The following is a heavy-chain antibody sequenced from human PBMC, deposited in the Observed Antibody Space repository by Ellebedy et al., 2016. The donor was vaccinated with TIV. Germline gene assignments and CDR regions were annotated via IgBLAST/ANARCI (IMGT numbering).Heavy chain of an antibody. CDR3: ARVGGTAAANHNYFDY. CDR2: ISAYNGNT. J-gene: IGHJ4*02. D-gene: IGHD6-13*01. Sequence: ASVKVSCXASGYTFTSYGISWVRQAPGQGLEWMGWISAYNGNTNFAQKLQGRVTMTTDTSTSTAYMELRSLRSDDTAVYYCARVGGTAAANHNYFDYWGQGTLVTVSS. CDR1: GYTFTSYG. V-gene: IGHV1-18*01.